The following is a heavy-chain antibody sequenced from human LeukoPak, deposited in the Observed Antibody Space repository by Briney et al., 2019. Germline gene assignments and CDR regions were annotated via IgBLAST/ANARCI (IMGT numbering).Heavy chain of an antibody. CDR1: GYTFTSYD. CDR3: ARGWSSGYYYVGY. D-gene: IGHD3-22*01. J-gene: IGHJ4*02. V-gene: IGHV1-2*06. Sequence: ASVKVSCKASGYTFTSYDINWVRQAPGQGLEWMGRINPNSGGTNYAQKFQGRVTMTRDTSISTAYMELSRLRSDDTAVYYCARGWSSGYYYVGYWGQGTLVTVSS. CDR2: INPNSGGT.